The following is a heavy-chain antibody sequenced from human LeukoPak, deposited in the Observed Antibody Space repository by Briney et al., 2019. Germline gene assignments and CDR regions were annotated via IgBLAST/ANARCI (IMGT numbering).Heavy chain of an antibody. CDR1: GYTFTSYG. V-gene: IGHV1-46*01. D-gene: IGHD6-6*01. CDR3: ARGSTRYFDY. J-gene: IGHJ4*02. CDR2: INPSGGST. Sequence: ASVKVSYKASGYTFTSYGISWVRQAPGQGLEWMGIINPSGGSTSYAQKFQGRVTMTRGTSTSTVYMELSSLRSEDTAVYYCARGSTRYFDYWGQGTLVTVSS.